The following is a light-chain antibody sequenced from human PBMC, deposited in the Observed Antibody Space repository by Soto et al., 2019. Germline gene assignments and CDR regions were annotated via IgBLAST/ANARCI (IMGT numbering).Light chain of an antibody. J-gene: IGKJ4*01. CDR1: QNINSW. Sequence: DIHMTQSPSTLSASVGDRVTITCRASQNINSWLAWYQQKPGKAPKLLIYAASTLQSGVPSRFSGSGSGTEFTLTISSLQPDDFATYYCLQHNSYLALTFGGGTKVDNK. V-gene: IGKV1-5*01. CDR3: LQHNSYLALT. CDR2: AAS.